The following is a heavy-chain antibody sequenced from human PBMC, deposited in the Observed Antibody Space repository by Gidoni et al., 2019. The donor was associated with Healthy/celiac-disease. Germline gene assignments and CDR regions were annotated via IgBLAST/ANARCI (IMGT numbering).Heavy chain of an antibody. CDR3: ARALRWLQLGIRAYGMDV. Sequence: EVQLVESGGGLVKPGGSLRLSCAASGFTFSSYSMNWVRQAPGKGLEWVSSISSSSSYIYYADSVKGRFTISRDNAKNSLYLQMNSLRAEDTAVYYCARALRWLQLGIRAYGMDVWGQGTTVTVSS. CDR2: ISSSSSYI. J-gene: IGHJ6*02. CDR1: GFTFSSYS. D-gene: IGHD5-12*01. V-gene: IGHV3-21*01.